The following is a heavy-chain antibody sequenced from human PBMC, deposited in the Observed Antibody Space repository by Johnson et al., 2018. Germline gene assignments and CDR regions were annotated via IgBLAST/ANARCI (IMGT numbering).Heavy chain of an antibody. V-gene: IGHV3-13*01. Sequence: VQLVESGGGLVQPGGSLRLSCAASGFTFSSYDMHWVRQATGKGLEWVSAIGTSGDTYYPGSVKGRFTISRENAKNSLYLQMNSLRAGDTGVYYCARGGQVIKEWFGEPDAFDIWGQGTMVTVSS. D-gene: IGHD3-10*01. CDR3: ARGGQVIKEWFGEPDAFDI. CDR1: GFTFSSYD. CDR2: IGTSGDT. J-gene: IGHJ3*02.